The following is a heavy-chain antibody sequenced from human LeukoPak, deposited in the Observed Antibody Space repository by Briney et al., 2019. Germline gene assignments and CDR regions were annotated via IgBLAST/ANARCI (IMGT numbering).Heavy chain of an antibody. CDR3: AKQYSSDWNGLAEYFQH. CDR2: IKQDGSEK. D-gene: IGHD6-19*01. V-gene: IGHV3-7*03. CDR1: GFTFSSYW. Sequence: GGSLRLSCVVSGFTFSSYWMNWVRQAPGKGPEWVANIKQDGSEKYYVDSVKGRFTISRDNSKNTLYLQMNSLRAEDTAVYYCAKQYSSDWNGLAEYFQHWGQGTLLTVSS. J-gene: IGHJ1*01.